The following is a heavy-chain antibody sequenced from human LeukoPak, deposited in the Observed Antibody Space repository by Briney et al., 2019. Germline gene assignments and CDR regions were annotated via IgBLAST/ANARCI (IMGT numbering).Heavy chain of an antibody. CDR2: INHSGST. D-gene: IGHD3-3*01. CDR1: GGSFSGYY. V-gene: IGHV4-34*01. CDR3: AIAYWGVVTT. Sequence: SETLSLTCAVYGGSFSGYYWSWIRQPPGKGLEWIGEINHSGSTNYNPSLKSRVTISVDTSKNQFSLKLSSVTAADTAVYYCAIAYWGVVTTWGQGTLVTVSS. J-gene: IGHJ4*02.